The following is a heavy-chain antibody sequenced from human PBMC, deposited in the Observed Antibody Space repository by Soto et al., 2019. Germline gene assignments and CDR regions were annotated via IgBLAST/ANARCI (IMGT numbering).Heavy chain of an antibody. V-gene: IGHV3-23*01. D-gene: IGHD2-8*01. CDR1: GFTFSSYA. Sequence: PGGSLRLSCAASGFTFSSYAMSWVRQAPGKGLEWVSAISGSGGSTCYADSVKGRFTISRDNSKNTLYLQMNSLRAEDTAVYYCAKPLYVFDAFDIWGQGTMVTVSS. J-gene: IGHJ3*02. CDR2: ISGSGGST. CDR3: AKPLYVFDAFDI.